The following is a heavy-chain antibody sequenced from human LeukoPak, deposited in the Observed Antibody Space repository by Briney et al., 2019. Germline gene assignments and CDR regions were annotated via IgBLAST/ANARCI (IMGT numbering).Heavy chain of an antibody. CDR2: IYYSVST. CDR1: GGSISSYY. J-gene: IGHJ4*02. Sequence: SQTLSLTCTFSGGSISSYYWSWIRQPPGKGLEWIGYIYYSVSTSYNPSLQSRVTISVDTSKNQFSLKLSSVTAADTAVYYCARSPDYGDYFDYWGQGTLVTVSS. CDR3: ARSPDYGDYFDY. V-gene: IGHV4-59*01. D-gene: IGHD4-17*01.